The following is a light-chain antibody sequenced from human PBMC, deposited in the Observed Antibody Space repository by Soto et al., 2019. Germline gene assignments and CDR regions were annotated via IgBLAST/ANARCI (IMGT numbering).Light chain of an antibody. CDR3: PRYATART. J-gene: IGKJ1*01. V-gene: IGKV3-20*01. CDR1: QSVSSNY. Sequence: EIVLTQSPGALSLSPGYGSTLSCWASQSVSSNYLAWYQQKPGQAPRLLIYGASRRATGIPDRFSGSGSGTDFTLTIGRMEPEDFAVYYCPRYATARTFGEGHK. CDR2: GAS.